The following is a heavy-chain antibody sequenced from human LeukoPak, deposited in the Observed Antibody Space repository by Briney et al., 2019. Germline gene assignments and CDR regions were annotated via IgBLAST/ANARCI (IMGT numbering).Heavy chain of an antibody. CDR3: ARGMTTGPDP. V-gene: IGHV4-39*01. CDR1: GGSISTTSYY. D-gene: IGHD4-17*01. Sequence: SETLSLTCTVSGGSISTTSYYWGWIRQPPGKGLEWIGTVYSSGSTYYNPSLKSRVTISVDTSKNQFSLKLSSVTAADTAVYYCARGMTTGPDPWGQGTLVTVSS. J-gene: IGHJ5*02. CDR2: VYSSGST.